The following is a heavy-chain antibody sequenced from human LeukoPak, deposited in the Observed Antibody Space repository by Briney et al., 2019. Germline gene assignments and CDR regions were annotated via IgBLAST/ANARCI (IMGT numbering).Heavy chain of an antibody. CDR3: ARRQLGYATTTVTHQFDP. Sequence: PSETLSLTCAVYGGSFSGYYWSWIRQPPGKGLEWIGEINHSGSTNYNPSLKSRVTISVDTSKNQFSLKLSSVTAADTAVYYCARRQLGYATTTVTHQFDPWGQGTLVTVSS. J-gene: IGHJ5*02. CDR1: GGSFSGYY. V-gene: IGHV4-34*01. D-gene: IGHD4-17*01. CDR2: INHSGST.